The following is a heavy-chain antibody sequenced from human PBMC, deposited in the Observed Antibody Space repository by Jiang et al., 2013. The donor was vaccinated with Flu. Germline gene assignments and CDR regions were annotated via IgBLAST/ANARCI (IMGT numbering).Heavy chain of an antibody. Sequence: RLSCAASGFTFGSYGMHWVRQAPGKGLEWVAVIWYDGSDTRYADSVKDRFTISRHNFKNTLFLEMNRLRAEDTAVYYCVRGWDRFDYWGQGTLVTVSS. V-gene: IGHV3-33*01. CDR3: VRGWDRFDY. D-gene: IGHD1-26*01. CDR2: IWYDGSDT. CDR1: GFTFGSYG. J-gene: IGHJ4*02.